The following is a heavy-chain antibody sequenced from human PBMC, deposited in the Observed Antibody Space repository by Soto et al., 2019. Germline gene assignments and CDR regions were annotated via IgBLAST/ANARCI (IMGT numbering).Heavy chain of an antibody. J-gene: IGHJ6*02. CDR3: ARTPYDILTGYWPRNGMDV. V-gene: IGHV4-59*01. CDR1: GGSISSYY. Sequence: PSETLSLTCTVSGGSISSYYWSWIRQPPGKGLEWIGYIYYSGSTNYNPSLKSRVTISVDTSKNQFSLKLSSVTAADTAVYYCARTPYDILTGYWPRNGMDVWGQGTTVTVSS. D-gene: IGHD3-9*01. CDR2: IYYSGST.